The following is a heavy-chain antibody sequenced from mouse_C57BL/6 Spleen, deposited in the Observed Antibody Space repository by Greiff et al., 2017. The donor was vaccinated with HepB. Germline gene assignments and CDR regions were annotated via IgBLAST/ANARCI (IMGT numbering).Heavy chain of an antibody. CDR1: GFTFSSYA. D-gene: IGHD1-1*01. CDR2: ISDGGSYT. Sequence: EVQLVESGGGLVKPGGSLKISCAASGFTFSSYAMSWVRQTPEKRLEWVATISDGGSYTYYPDNVKGRFTIPRDNAKNNLYLQMSQLKSEDTAMYYCARVGYYGSNGFAYWGQGTLVTVSA. V-gene: IGHV5-4*01. J-gene: IGHJ3*01. CDR3: ARVGYYGSNGFAY.